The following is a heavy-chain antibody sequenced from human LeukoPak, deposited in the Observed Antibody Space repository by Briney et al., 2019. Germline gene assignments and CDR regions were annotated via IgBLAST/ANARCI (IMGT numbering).Heavy chain of an antibody. Sequence: GGSLRLSCAASGFTFSSYWMSWVRQAPGKGLEWVANIKQDGSEKYYVDSVKGRFTISRDNAKNSLYLQMNSLGAEDTAVYYCARDRGVRGVIIISDAFDIWGQGTMVTVSS. CDR2: IKQDGSEK. V-gene: IGHV3-7*01. CDR3: ARDRGVRGVIIISDAFDI. D-gene: IGHD3-10*01. J-gene: IGHJ3*02. CDR1: GFTFSSYW.